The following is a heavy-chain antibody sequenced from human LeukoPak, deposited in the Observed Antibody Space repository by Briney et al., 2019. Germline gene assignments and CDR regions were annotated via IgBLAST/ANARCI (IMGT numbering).Heavy chain of an antibody. V-gene: IGHV1-69*01. CDR1: GGTFSSYA. CDR2: IIPIFGTA. Sequence: SVKVSCKASGGTFSSYAISWVRQAPGQGLEWMGGIIPIFGTANYAQKFQGRVTITADESTSTAYMELSSLRSEDKAVYYCARDHHGGNSYFDYWGQGTLVTVSS. CDR3: ARDHHGGNSYFDY. J-gene: IGHJ4*02. D-gene: IGHD4-23*01.